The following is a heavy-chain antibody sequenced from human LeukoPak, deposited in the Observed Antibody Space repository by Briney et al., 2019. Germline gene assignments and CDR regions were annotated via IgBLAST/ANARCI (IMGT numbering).Heavy chain of an antibody. CDR2: ISYSGST. V-gene: IGHV4-59*08. CDR1: GGSISRYY. J-gene: IGHJ5*02. Sequence: SETLSLTCTVSGGSISRYYWTWIRQPPGKGLEWIGYISYSGSTNYNPSVKSRVTISVDTSKNQFSLKVSSVTAADTAVYYCARSLADRYNWFDPWGQGTLVTVSS. CDR3: ARSLADRYNWFDP.